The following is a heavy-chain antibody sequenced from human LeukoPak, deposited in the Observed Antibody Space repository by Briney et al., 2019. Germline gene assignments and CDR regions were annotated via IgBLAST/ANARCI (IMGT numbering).Heavy chain of an antibody. CDR1: GFTFSSYW. D-gene: IGHD3-10*01. CDR2: IKEDGSEK. Sequence: GGSLRLSCAASGFTFSSYWMSWVRQARGKGLEWVANIKEDGSEKYYVDSVKGRFTISRDNAKNSLYLQMNSLRAEDTAVYYCARDLFGSGSYASYWGQGTLVTVSS. CDR3: ARDLFGSGSYASY. J-gene: IGHJ4*02. V-gene: IGHV3-7*01.